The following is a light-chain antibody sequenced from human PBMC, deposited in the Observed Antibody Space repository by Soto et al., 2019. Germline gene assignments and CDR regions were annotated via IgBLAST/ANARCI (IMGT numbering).Light chain of an antibody. V-gene: IGKV1-17*03. CDR2: SAN. CDR3: LQHKSYHRT. Sequence: DIQMTQSPSYMSGSVGDRFTITCRGSQDISNFLVWFQQRPGKVPKRLMYSANRLESGVPSRFSGSGSGTEFTLTISSLQPEDFATYYCLQHKSYHRTFDQGTKVDIK. J-gene: IGKJ1*01. CDR1: QDISNF.